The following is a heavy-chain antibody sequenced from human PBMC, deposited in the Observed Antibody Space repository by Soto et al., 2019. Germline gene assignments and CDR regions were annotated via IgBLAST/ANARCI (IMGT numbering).Heavy chain of an antibody. CDR3: AREVISMGGPDAFDV. Sequence: GGSLRLSCVASGFTFSSYEMNWFRQAPGKGLEWVSAISGSNSYLYYTDSVKGRFTVSRDNAKNSLYLQMNSLRAEDTAVYYCAREVISMGGPDAFDVWGQGTMVTVSS. V-gene: IGHV3-21*01. J-gene: IGHJ3*01. D-gene: IGHD2-15*01. CDR1: GFTFSSYE. CDR2: ISGSNSYL.